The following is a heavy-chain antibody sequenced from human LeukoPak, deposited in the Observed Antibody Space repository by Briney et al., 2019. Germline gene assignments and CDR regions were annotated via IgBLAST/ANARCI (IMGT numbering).Heavy chain of an antibody. D-gene: IGHD3-3*01. J-gene: IGHJ6*03. CDR2: IYYSGST. CDR1: GGSISDYY. Sequence: SETLSLTCTVSGGSISDYYWNWIRQPPGKGLEWIGYIYYSGSTTYNPSLKSRVNMSVDTAKNQFSLKLRSVTAADTAVYFCARGDFCSKSNCYLRPMDVWGKGTTVTVSS. CDR3: ARGDFCSKSNCYLRPMDV. V-gene: IGHV4-59*01.